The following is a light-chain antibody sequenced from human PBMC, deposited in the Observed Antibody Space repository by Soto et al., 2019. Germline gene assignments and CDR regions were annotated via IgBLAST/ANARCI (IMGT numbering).Light chain of an antibody. CDR2: DAS. J-gene: IGKJ4*01. Sequence: EIVLTQSPATLSLSPGERATLSCRASQSVSSYLAWYQQKPGQAPRLLIYDASNRATGIPARFSGSGSGTDFTHTISSLEPEDFAVYYCQQRSNWPPLLTFGGGTKVEIK. CDR1: QSVSSY. CDR3: QQRSNWPPLLT. V-gene: IGKV3-11*01.